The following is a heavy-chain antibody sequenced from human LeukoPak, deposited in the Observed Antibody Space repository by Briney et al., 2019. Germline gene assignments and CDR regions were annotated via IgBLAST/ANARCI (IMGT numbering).Heavy chain of an antibody. Sequence: GASVKVSCKASGGTFSSYAISWVRQAPGQGLEWMGRIIPIFGIANYAQKFQGRVTITADKSTSTAYMELSSLRSEDTAVYYCARGEDCSSTSCYSLWFDPWGQGTLVTVSS. CDR2: IIPIFGIA. CDR3: ARGEDCSSTSCYSLWFDP. V-gene: IGHV1-69*04. CDR1: GGTFSSYA. J-gene: IGHJ5*02. D-gene: IGHD2-2*01.